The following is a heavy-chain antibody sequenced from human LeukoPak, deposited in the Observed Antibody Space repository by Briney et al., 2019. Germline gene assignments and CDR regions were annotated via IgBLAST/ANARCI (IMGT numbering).Heavy chain of an antibody. CDR1: GYTFSANY. D-gene: IGHD2-2*01. CDR3: TRGSGSSWFDL. V-gene: IGHV1-2*02. J-gene: IGHJ4*02. Sequence: ASVKVSCKASGYTFSANYIHWVRQAPGQGLEWMGWMNTNTGVTTYAQKLRGRVAMTRDTSISTAYMEVTSLTYDDTAVYYCTRGSGSSWFDLWGQGTLVTVSS. CDR2: MNTNTGVT.